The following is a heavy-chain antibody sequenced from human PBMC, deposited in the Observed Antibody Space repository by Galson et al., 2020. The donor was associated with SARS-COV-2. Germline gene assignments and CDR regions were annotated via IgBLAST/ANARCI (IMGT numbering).Heavy chain of an antibody. CDR2: ISYDGSKK. CDR1: GFPFSSYA. Sequence: GGSLRLSCAASGFPFSSYAMHWVRQAPGKGLEWVALISYDGSKKYYADSVKGRLTISRDNSKNTLYMQMNSLRGEDTAVYYCARAGGGGYYCGMDVWGQGTTVTVSS. CDR3: ARAGGGGYYCGMDV. V-gene: IGHV3-30-3*01. D-gene: IGHD3-16*01. J-gene: IGHJ6*02.